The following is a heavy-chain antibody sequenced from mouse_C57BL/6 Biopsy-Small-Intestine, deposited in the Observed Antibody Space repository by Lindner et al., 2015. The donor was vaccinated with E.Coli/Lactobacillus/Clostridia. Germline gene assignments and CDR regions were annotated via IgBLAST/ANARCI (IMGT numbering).Heavy chain of an antibody. CDR3: ARFGNWGDY. D-gene: IGHD2-1*01. J-gene: IGHJ4*01. Sequence: VQLQESGPELVKPGASVKIPCKASGYTFTDYNMDWVKQSHGKSLEWIGDINPNNGGTIYNQKFKGKATLTVDKSSSTAYMELRSLTSEDTAVYYCARFGNWGDYWGQGTSVTASS. CDR1: GYTFTDYN. V-gene: IGHV1-18*01. CDR2: INPNNGGT.